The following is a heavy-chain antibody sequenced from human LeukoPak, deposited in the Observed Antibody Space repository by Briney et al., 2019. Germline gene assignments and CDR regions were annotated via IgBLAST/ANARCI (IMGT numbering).Heavy chain of an antibody. CDR2: IIPIFGTA. CDR1: GGTFSSYA. J-gene: IGHJ4*02. Sequence: SVKVSCKASGGTFSSYAISWVRQAPGQGLEWMGGIIPIFGTANYAQKFQGRVTITADESTSTAYMELRSLRSDDTAVYYCARQGYGGNPQGAADYWGQGTLVTVSS. CDR3: ARQGYGGNPQGAADY. V-gene: IGHV1-69*13. D-gene: IGHD4-23*01.